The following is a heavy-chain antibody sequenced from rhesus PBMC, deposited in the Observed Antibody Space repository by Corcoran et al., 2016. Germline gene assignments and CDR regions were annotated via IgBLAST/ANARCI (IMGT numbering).Heavy chain of an antibody. CDR2: INGNSGST. J-gene: IGHJ4*01. CDR3: AREGGIAAAGVDY. V-gene: IGHV4-80*01. Sequence: QVQLQESGPGLVKPSETLSLTCAVYGGSFSSYWWSWIRQPPGKGLEGVGEINGNSGSTNYNPSLKSRVTISKDASKNQCSLKLSSVTAADTAVYYCAREGGIAAAGVDYWGQGVLVTVSS. CDR1: GGSFSSYW. D-gene: IGHD6-25*01.